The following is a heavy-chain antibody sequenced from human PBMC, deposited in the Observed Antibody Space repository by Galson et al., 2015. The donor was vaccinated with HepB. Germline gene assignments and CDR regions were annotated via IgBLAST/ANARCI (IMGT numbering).Heavy chain of an antibody. CDR3: ARFSGYDGAFDI. Sequence: SETLSLTCTVSGDSIRNYYWNWIRQPPGKGLEWIAYIYYSGSTNYNPSLKSRVTISVDTSKSQFSLKLNSVTAADTAVYYCARFSGYDGAFDIWGQGTMVSVSS. J-gene: IGHJ3*02. CDR1: GDSIRNYY. D-gene: IGHD5-12*01. V-gene: IGHV4-59*01. CDR2: IYYSGST.